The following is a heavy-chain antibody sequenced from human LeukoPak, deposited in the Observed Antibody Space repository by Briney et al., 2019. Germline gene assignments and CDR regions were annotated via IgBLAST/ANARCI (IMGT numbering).Heavy chain of an antibody. CDR3: AKGYIIAGRQWYLDL. CDR2: INHDGRET. Sequence: GGSLRLSCLGSGFNFRYFWMSWVRQAPGKGLEWVANINHDGRETYYADSVKGRFIITRDNAKDSLYLQMNSLRAEDAAVYYCAKGYIIAGRQWYLDLWGRGTLVGVSS. D-gene: IGHD6-13*01. J-gene: IGHJ2*01. CDR1: GFNFRYFW. V-gene: IGHV3-7*01.